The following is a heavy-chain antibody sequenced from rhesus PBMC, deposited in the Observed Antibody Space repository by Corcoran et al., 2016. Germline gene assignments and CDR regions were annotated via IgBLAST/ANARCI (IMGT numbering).Heavy chain of an antibody. J-gene: IGHJ4*01. Sequence: QVQLQESGPGLVKPSETLSVTCAVSGGSISSSYWSWIRQAPGKGLEWIGYIYGSGSSTNYNPSLKSRLTLSVDTSKNQLSLKLRSVTTADTAVYYCARGLGLLAAGGFDYWGQGVLVTVSS. CDR3: ARGLGLLAAGGFDY. CDR2: IYGSGSST. D-gene: IGHD6-13*01. V-gene: IGHV4-169*01. CDR1: GGSISSSY.